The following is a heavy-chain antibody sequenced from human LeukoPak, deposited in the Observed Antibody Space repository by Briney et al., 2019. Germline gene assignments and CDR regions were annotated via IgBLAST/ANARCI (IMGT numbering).Heavy chain of an antibody. V-gene: IGHV3-30*02. Sequence: GGSLRLSCAASGFTFSNYAMIWVRQAPGKGLEWVAFIRYDGSNKYYADSVKGRFTISRDNSKNTLYLQMNSLRAEDTAVYYCAKDPYSSSWPYWFDPWGQGTLVTVSS. CDR2: IRYDGSNK. CDR1: GFTFSNYA. D-gene: IGHD6-13*01. J-gene: IGHJ5*02. CDR3: AKDPYSSSWPYWFDP.